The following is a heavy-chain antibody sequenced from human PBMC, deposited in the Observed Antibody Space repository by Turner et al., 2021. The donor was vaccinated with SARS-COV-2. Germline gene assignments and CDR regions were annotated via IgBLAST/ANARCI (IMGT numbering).Heavy chain of an antibody. V-gene: IGHV4-39*01. J-gene: IGHJ1*01. Sequence: QLLVQESGPALVKPSETLSLPCTVSAVSITSNSHYWGWVRQPPGKGLEWIVITYYPGGSYYNPSLRGRVTISVDPSQNQFSLILRSVTAADTAVYYCVTSVRRSGYFQRWGQGSLVSVSS. CDR1: AVSITSNSHY. CDR2: TYYPGGS. CDR3: VTSVRRSGYFQR.